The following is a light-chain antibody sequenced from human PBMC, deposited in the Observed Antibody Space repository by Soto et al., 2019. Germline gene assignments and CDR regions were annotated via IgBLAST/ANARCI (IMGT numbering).Light chain of an antibody. Sequence: QAVVTQPPSASGSPGQSVTISCTGTSSDVGGYNYVSWYQQHPAKAPKLMIFEVSNRPSGVPDRFSGSKSGYTAFLTVSGLQAEDEADYYCSSYAGSNIYVFGTGTKLTVL. CDR2: EVS. CDR1: SSDVGGYNY. CDR3: SSYAGSNIYV. J-gene: IGLJ1*01. V-gene: IGLV2-8*01.